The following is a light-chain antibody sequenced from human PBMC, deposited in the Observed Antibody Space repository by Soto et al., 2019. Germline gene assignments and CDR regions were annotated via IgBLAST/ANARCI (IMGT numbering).Light chain of an antibody. CDR3: QQYNSYSPT. Sequence: DIPMTQSPSTLSASVGDRVTITCRASQSISSWLAWYQQKPGKAPKLLIYDASSLESGVPSRFSGSGSGTEFTLTISSLQPDDFATYYYQQYNSYSPTFGQGTKLEIK. CDR2: DAS. V-gene: IGKV1-5*01. J-gene: IGKJ2*01. CDR1: QSISSW.